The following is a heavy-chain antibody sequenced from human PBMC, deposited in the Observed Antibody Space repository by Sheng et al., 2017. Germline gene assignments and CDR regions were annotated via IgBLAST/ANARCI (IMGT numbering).Heavy chain of an antibody. CDR1: GGTFSSYA. J-gene: IGHJ6*02. CDR3: ARRSGYDILTGYDYYYYYYGMDV. CDR2: IIPIFGTA. D-gene: IGHD3-9*01. V-gene: IGHV1-69*01. Sequence: QVQLVQSGAEVKKPGSSVKVSCKASGGTFSSYAISWVRQAPGQGLEWMGGIIPIFGTANYAQKFQGRVTITADESTSTAYMELSSLRSGDTAVYYCARRSGYDILTGYDYYYYYYGMDVWAKGPRSPSP.